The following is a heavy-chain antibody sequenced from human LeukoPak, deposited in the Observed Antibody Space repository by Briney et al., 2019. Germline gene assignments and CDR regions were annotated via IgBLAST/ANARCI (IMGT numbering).Heavy chain of an antibody. CDR3: ARDLTTAGYYWD. D-gene: IGHD3-22*01. CDR2: IYNGGRT. CDR1: GGSISSGGYF. V-gene: IGHV4-31*03. Sequence: SETLSLTCTVSGGSISSGGYFWTWIRQHPGKGLEWIGYIYNGGRTYYNPSLKNRIAISLDASKNQFSLNVDSVTAADTAIYYCARDLTTAGYYWDWGQGTLVTVSS. J-gene: IGHJ4*02.